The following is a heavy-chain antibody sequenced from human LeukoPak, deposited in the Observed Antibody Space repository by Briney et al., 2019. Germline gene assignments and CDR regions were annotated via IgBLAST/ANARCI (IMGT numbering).Heavy chain of an antibody. D-gene: IGHD3-10*01. CDR1: GFTFSSYGM. CDR3: ARTYYYGSGSPVWRLLSGAYFDY. CDR2: ISHSGST. J-gene: IGHJ4*02. Sequence: GSLRLSCAASGFTFSSYGMSWVRQPPGKGLEWIGEISHSGSTNYNPSLSRVTISVDKSKNQFSLKLSSVTAADTAVYYCARTYYYGSGSPVWRLLSGAYFDYWGQGTLVTVSS. V-gene: IGHV4-4*02.